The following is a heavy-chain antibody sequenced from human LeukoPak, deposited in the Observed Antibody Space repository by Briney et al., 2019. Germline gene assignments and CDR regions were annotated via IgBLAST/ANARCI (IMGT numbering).Heavy chain of an antibody. CDR3: ARRKVRGVMSLLVRKDLGACYFDY. CDR2: INHSGST. D-gene: IGHD3-10*01. V-gene: IGHV4-34*01. CDR1: GGSFSGYY. Sequence: SETLSLTCAVYGGSFSGYYWSWIRQPPGKGLEWIGEINHSGSTNYNPSLKSRVTISVDTSKNQFSLKLSSVTAADTAVYYCARRKVRGVMSLLVRKDLGACYFDYWGQGTLVTVSS. J-gene: IGHJ4*02.